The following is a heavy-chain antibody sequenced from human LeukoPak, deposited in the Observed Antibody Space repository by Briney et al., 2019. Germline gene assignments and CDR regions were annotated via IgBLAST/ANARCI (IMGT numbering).Heavy chain of an antibody. CDR3: ARIPRRWELQVAWFDP. J-gene: IGHJ5*02. D-gene: IGHD1-26*01. Sequence: GRSLRLSCAASGFTFSSYAMHWVRQAPGKGLEWVAVISYDGSNKYYADSVKGRFTISRDKSKNTLYLQMNSLRAEDTAVYYCARIPRRWELQVAWFDPWGQGTLVTVSS. V-gene: IGHV3-30-3*01. CDR2: ISYDGSNK. CDR1: GFTFSSYA.